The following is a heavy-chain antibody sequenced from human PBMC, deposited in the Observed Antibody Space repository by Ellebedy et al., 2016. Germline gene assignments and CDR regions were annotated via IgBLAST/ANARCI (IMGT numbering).Heavy chain of an antibody. Sequence: GESLKISCAASGFTFNSYAMHWVRQAPGKGLEWVAVIWYDGSNKYYADSVKGRFTISRDNSKNTLYLQMNSLRAEDTAVYYCARDVSGDYFEHWFDPWGQGTLVTVSS. CDR2: IWYDGSNK. CDR3: ARDVSGDYFEHWFDP. CDR1: GFTFNSYA. V-gene: IGHV3-33*08. J-gene: IGHJ5*02. D-gene: IGHD4-17*01.